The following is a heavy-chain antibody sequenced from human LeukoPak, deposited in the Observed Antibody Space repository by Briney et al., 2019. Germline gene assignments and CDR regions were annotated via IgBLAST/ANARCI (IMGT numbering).Heavy chain of an antibody. J-gene: IGHJ4*02. Sequence: GGSLRLSCAASGFTFSDYYMSWIRQAPGKGLEWVSYISSSGSTIYYADSVKGRFTISRDNAKNSLYLQMNSLRAEDTAVYYCASGPLRLGELSLFAFDYWGQGTLVTVSS. V-gene: IGHV3-11*01. CDR1: GFTFSDYY. D-gene: IGHD3-16*02. CDR3: ASGPLRLGELSLFAFDY. CDR2: ISSSGSTI.